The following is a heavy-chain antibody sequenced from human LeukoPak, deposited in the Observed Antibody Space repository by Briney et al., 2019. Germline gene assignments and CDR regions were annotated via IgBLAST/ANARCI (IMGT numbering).Heavy chain of an antibody. D-gene: IGHD3-9*01. Sequence: PGGSLRLSCAASGFTFSSYWMSWVRQAPGKGLEWVANIKQDGSEKYYVDSVKGRFTISRDNAKNSLYLQMNSLRAEDTAVYYCARDPSGGGILTGGRLDYWGQGTLVTVSS. CDR2: IKQDGSEK. CDR1: GFTFSSYW. CDR3: ARDPSGGGILTGGRLDY. V-gene: IGHV3-7*01. J-gene: IGHJ4*02.